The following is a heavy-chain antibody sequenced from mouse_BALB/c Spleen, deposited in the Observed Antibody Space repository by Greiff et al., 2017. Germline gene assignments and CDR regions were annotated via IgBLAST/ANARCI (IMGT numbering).Heavy chain of an antibody. CDR3: ARGYGSN. CDR1: GSSFTSHY. CDR2: IDPFNGGT. D-gene: IGHD1-1*01. J-gene: IGHJ2*01. V-gene: IGHV1-28*01. Sequence: SGSSFTSHYLHWVKQSHGKSLEWIGYIDPFNGGTSYNQKFKGKATLTVDKSSSTAYMHHSSLTSEDSAVYYCARGYGSNWGQGTTLTVSS.